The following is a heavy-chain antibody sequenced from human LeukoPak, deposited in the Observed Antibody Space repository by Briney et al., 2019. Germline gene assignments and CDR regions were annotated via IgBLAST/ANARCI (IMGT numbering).Heavy chain of an antibody. Sequence: ASVKVSCKASGYTFTSYDINWVRQATGQGLEWMGWMNPNSGNTGYAQKFQGRVTMTRNTSISTAYMELRSLRSDDTAVYYCARSMGDFWSGYYAGDYWGQGTLVTVSS. CDR2: MNPNSGNT. D-gene: IGHD3-3*01. CDR3: ARSMGDFWSGYYAGDY. V-gene: IGHV1-8*01. CDR1: GYTFTSYD. J-gene: IGHJ4*02.